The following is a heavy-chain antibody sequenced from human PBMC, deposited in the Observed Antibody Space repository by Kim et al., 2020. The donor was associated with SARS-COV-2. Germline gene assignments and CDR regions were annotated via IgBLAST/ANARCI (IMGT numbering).Heavy chain of an antibody. D-gene: IGHD3-16*02. CDR3: ARFRVWGSYRHYFDY. Sequence: SVKVSCKASGGTFSSYAISWVRQAPGQGLEWMGGIIPIFGTANYAQKFQGRVTITADESTSTAYMELSSLRSEDTAVYYCARFRVWGSYRHYFDYWGQGTLVTVSS. V-gene: IGHV1-69*13. J-gene: IGHJ4*02. CDR1: GGTFSSYA. CDR2: IIPIFGTA.